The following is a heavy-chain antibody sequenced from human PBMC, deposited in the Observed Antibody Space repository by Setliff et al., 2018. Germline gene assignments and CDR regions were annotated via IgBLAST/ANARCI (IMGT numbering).Heavy chain of an antibody. CDR2: INHSGTT. J-gene: IGHJ4*02. D-gene: IGHD3-22*01. V-gene: IGHV4-34*01. CDR3: ASGVEGRMIVVVIRPHPYFDY. Sequence: PSETLSLTCAAYGGTFSDYYWTWIRQPPGKGLEWIGEINHSGTTNYHPSLRSRVTIPVDTSKNEFSLKLSSVTAADTAVYYGASGVEGRMIVVVIRPHPYFDYWGQGTLVTVSS. CDR1: GGTFSDYY.